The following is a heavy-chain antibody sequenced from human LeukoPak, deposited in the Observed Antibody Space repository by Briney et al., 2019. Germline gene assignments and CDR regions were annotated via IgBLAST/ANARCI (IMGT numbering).Heavy chain of an antibody. V-gene: IGHV4-39*07. Sequence: SETLSLTCTVSGGSISSSSYYWGWIRQPPGKGLEWIGEINHSGSTNYNPSLKSRVTISVDTSKNQFSLKLSSVTAADTAVYYCARGVTTVTTSWFDPWGQGTLVTVSS. CDR1: GGSISSSSYY. CDR2: INHSGST. D-gene: IGHD4-11*01. CDR3: ARGVTTVTTSWFDP. J-gene: IGHJ5*02.